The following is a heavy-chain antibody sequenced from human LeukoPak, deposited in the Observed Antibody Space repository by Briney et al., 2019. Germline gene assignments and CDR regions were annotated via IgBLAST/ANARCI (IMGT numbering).Heavy chain of an antibody. CDR1: GDSISSRTSY. J-gene: IGHJ4*02. CDR2: IYYSGST. CDR3: AREMSDSSSFDS. D-gene: IGHD6-13*01. V-gene: IGHV4-39*07. Sequence: SETLSLTCTVSGDSISSRTSYWGWIRQPPGKGLAWIGSIYYSGSTYYNSSLKSRVTMSIDTSKSQFSLKLSSMTAADTAVYYCAREMSDSSSFDSWGQGTLVTVSS.